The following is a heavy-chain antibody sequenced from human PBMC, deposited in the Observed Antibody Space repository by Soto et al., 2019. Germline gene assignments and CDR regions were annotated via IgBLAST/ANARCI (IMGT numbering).Heavy chain of an antibody. CDR2: ISSSSSTI. D-gene: IGHD2-15*01. CDR1: GFTFSSYS. CDR3: ARGPLIVVVVAATHPFDY. V-gene: IGHV3-48*01. J-gene: IGHJ4*02. Sequence: GGSLILSCAASGFTFSSYSMNWVRQAPGKGLEWVSYISSSSSTIYYADSVKGRFTISRDNAKNSLYLQMNSLRAEDTAVYYCARGPLIVVVVAATHPFDYWGQGTLVTVSS.